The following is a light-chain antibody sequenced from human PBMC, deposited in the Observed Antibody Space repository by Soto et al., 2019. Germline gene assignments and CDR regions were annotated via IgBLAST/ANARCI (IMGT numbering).Light chain of an antibody. V-gene: IGKV3-11*01. CDR1: HSVSNN. CDR3: QQSSNWTLA. J-gene: IGKJ4*01. CDR2: DAS. Sequence: EIVLTQSPATLSLSPGERATFSCRASHSVSNNLAWYQQKPGQAPRLLIYDASDRATGIPARFSGSGSGTDFTLTINRLKLEDFAVYYCQQSSNWTLAFGGGIKVDIK.